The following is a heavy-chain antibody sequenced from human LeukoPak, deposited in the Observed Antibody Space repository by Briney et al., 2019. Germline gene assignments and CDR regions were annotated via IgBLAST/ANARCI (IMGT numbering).Heavy chain of an antibody. J-gene: IGHJ5*02. Sequence: SQTLSLTCTVSGGSISSGGYYWSWIRQPPGKGLEWIGYIYYSGSTYYNPSLKSRVTISVDTSKNQFSLKLSSVTAADTAVYYCAREVIAAAGTVNWFDPWGQGTLVTVSS. CDR1: GGSISSGGYY. CDR3: AREVIAAAGTVNWFDP. CDR2: IYYSGST. V-gene: IGHV4-30-4*08. D-gene: IGHD6-13*01.